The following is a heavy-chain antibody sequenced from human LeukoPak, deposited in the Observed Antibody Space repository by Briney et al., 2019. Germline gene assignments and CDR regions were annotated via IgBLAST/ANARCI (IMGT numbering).Heavy chain of an antibody. Sequence: SETLSITCTVSGGSISSYYWSWIRQPPGKGLEWIGYIYYSGSTNYNPSLKSRVTISVDTSKNQFSLKLSSVTAADTAVYYCARSYSSSWFVDYWGQGTLVTVSS. J-gene: IGHJ4*02. CDR1: GGSISSYY. CDR2: IYYSGST. CDR3: ARSYSSSWFVDY. D-gene: IGHD6-13*01. V-gene: IGHV4-59*08.